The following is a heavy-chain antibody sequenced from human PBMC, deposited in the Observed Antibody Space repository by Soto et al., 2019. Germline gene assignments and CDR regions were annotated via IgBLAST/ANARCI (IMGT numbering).Heavy chain of an antibody. CDR2: ISAYNGNT. J-gene: IGHJ5*02. V-gene: IGHV1-18*04. CDR1: GYTFTSYG. CDR3: ARDRTWSRSSWFDP. Sequence: ASVKVSCKASGYTFTSYGISWVRQAPGQGPEWMGWISAYNGNTNYAQKLQGRVTMTTDTSTSTAYMELRSLRSDDTAVYYCARDRTWSRSSWFDPWGQGTLVTVSS. D-gene: IGHD2-15*01.